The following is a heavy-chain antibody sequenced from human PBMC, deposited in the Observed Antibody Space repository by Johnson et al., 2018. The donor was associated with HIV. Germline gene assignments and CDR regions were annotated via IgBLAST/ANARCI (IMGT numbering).Heavy chain of an antibody. CDR2: FRWDSGSI. D-gene: IGHD4-17*01. V-gene: IGHV3-9*01. CDR1: GFYFSDYA. J-gene: IGHJ3*02. CDR3: AKDRTKDYGDYSGDAFDI. Sequence: VQLVESGGGLVQPGRSLRLPCAASGFYFSDYAMHWVRQAPGKGLEWVSGFRWDSGSIDYADSVKGRFTISRYHAQKSLYLQMNSLRAEDTDLYYCAKDRTKDYGDYSGDAFDIWGEGTMVTVSS.